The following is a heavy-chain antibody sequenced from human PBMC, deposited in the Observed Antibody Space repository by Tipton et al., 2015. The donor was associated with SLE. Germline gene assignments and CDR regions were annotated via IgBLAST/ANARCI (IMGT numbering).Heavy chain of an antibody. D-gene: IGHD2-8*02. J-gene: IGHJ4*02. CDR1: GGSISSYY. CDR3: ASLLPGHCTGGVCYTDY. V-gene: IGHV4-59*08. Sequence: TLSLTCTVSGGSISSYYWSWIRQHPGKGLEWIGYIYYSGSTYYNPSLKSRVTISVDTSKNQFSLKLSSVTAADTAVYYCASLLPGHCTGGVCYTDYWGQGTLVTVSS. CDR2: IYYSGST.